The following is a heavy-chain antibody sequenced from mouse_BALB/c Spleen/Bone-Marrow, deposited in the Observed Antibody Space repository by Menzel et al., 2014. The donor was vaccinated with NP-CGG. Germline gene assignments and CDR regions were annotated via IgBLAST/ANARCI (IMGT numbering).Heavy chain of an antibody. Sequence: QVQLKESGAELVKPGASVKLSCKASGYIFTNYWMHWVKQRPGQGLSRIGEINPTNGRSNYNEKFKSKATLTVDKSSSTAYMQLSSLTSEDSAVYYCARRGDYYGAMDYWGQGTSVTVSS. D-gene: IGHD1-1*01. CDR3: ARRGDYYGAMDY. V-gene: IGHV1S81*02. CDR2: INPTNGRS. J-gene: IGHJ4*01. CDR1: GYIFTNYW.